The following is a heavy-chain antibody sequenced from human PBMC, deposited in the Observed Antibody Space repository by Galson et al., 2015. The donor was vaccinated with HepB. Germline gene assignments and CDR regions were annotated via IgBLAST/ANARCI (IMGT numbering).Heavy chain of an antibody. D-gene: IGHD2-2*01. J-gene: IGHJ4*02. CDR1: GFTFSSSW. CDR2: INQVGSEK. Sequence: SLRLSCAASGFTFSSSWTSWVRQAPGKGLEWVANINQVGSEKNYVDSVRGRFTISRDNAKNSLFLQMNSLRAEDTGIYYCARHPSSSFDDWGLGTLVTVSS. CDR3: ARHPSSSFDD. V-gene: IGHV3-7*01.